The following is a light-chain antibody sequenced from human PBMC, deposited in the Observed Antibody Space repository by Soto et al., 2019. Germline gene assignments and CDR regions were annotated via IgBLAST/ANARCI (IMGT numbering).Light chain of an antibody. CDR2: GAS. Sequence: DIVMTQSPDTVSVSPGDRVTLSCRASQSVSSYLAWYQQKPGKAPKLLIFGASTRQTGIPARFSGSGSGTEFTLTISILQPEEVAGYHCQQDDSWPYTGGQGTTLEIK. CDR1: QSVSSY. CDR3: QQDDSWPYT. J-gene: IGKJ2*01. V-gene: IGKV3-15*01.